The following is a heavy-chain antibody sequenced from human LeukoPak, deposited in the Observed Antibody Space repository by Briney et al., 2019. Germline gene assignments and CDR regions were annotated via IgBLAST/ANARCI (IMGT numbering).Heavy chain of an antibody. Sequence: PGGSLTLYCAASGFTFSTYWMHWVRQAPGKGLVWVSRINTDGSSTSYADSVKGRFTISRDNAKKKLYLQMKRLSVEDTALYSCSSACPIFDYWGQGTLVTVAA. V-gene: IGHV3-74*01. CDR1: GFTFSTYW. CDR3: SSACPIFDY. CDR2: INTDGSST. J-gene: IGHJ4*02.